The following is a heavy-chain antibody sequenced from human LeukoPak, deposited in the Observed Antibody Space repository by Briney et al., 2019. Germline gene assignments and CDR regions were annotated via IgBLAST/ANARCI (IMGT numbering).Heavy chain of an antibody. CDR2: ISSGSSYI. J-gene: IGHJ5*02. V-gene: IGHV3-21*04. CDR1: GFTFSSYS. Sequence: GGSLRLSCAASGFTFSSYSMNWVRQAPGKGLEWVSSISSGSSYIYYADSVKGRFTISRDNAKNSLYLQMNSLRAEDTAVYYCAKGLAPNNRNWFDPWGQGTLVTVSS. D-gene: IGHD1/OR15-1a*01. CDR3: AKGLAPNNRNWFDP.